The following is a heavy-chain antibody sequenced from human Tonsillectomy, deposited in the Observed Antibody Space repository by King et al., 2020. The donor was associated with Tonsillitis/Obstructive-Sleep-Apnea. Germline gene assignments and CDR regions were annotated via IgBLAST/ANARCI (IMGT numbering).Heavy chain of an antibody. Sequence: VQLVESGGGLVQPGGSLRLSCAASGFTFSSYWMHWVRQAPGKGLVWVSRINSDGSSTSYADSVKGRFTISRDNAKNTLYLQMNSLRAEDTAVYYCAREAYDILTGYDYYFDYWGQGTLVTVSS. D-gene: IGHD3-9*01. J-gene: IGHJ4*02. CDR1: GFTFSSYW. CDR3: AREAYDILTGYDYYFDY. CDR2: INSDGSST. V-gene: IGHV3-74*01.